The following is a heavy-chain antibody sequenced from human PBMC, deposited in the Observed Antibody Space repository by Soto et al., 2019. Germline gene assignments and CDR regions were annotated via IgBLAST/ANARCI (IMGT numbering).Heavy chain of an antibody. CDR1: GYTFTTYA. Sequence: ASVKVSCKASGYTFTTYAMHWVRQAPGQRFEWMGWINAGNGNTKYSQKFQGRVTITRDTSASTAYMELSSLRSEDTAVYYCAIEKVGATSVHVFDIWGQGTMVTVSS. J-gene: IGHJ3*02. D-gene: IGHD1-26*01. CDR3: AIEKVGATSVHVFDI. CDR2: INAGNGNT. V-gene: IGHV1-3*01.